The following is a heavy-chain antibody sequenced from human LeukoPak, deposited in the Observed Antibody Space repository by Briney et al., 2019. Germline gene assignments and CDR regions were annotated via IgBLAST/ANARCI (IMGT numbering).Heavy chain of an antibody. V-gene: IGHV4-4*07. CDR1: GGSSSSYY. Sequence: SETLSLTCTVSGGSSSSYYWSWIRQPAGKGLEWIGRIYTSGSTNYNPSLKSRVTMSVDTSKNQFSLKLRSVTAADTAVYYCARVTSRLGWFDPWGQGTLVTVSS. J-gene: IGHJ5*02. CDR3: ARVTSRLGWFDP. CDR2: IYTSGST. D-gene: IGHD1-14*01.